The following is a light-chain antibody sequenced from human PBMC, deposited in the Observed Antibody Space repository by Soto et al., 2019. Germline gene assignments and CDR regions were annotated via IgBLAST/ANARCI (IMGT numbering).Light chain of an antibody. CDR3: QHYNSYSEA. CDR2: RAS. J-gene: IGKJ1*01. Sequence: DIRMTQSAATLSGSVGDRVTITWRASQTISSWLAWYQQKPGKAPKLLIYRASTLKSGVPSRFSGSGYGTEFTLTISSLQTDDFATYYCQHYNSYSEAFGQGTKVDIK. CDR1: QTISSW. V-gene: IGKV1-5*03.